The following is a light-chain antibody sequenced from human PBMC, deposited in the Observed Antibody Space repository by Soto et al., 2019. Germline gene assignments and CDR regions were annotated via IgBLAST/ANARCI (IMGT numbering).Light chain of an antibody. CDR1: QSISSK. CDR2: GAV. V-gene: IGKV3D-15*01. Sequence: EVVMTQSPDVLAVSPGETATLSCRASQSISSKLAWYQQKPGQAPRLLIYGAVTRATGIPARFSGSGSSTDFTLTISSLQSEDCAVYYCQQYNSWLSWTFGQGTKVDIK. J-gene: IGKJ1*01. CDR3: QQYNSWLSWT.